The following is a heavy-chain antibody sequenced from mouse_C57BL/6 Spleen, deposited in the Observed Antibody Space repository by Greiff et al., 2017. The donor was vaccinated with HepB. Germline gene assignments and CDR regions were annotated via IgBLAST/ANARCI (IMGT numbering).Heavy chain of an antibody. V-gene: IGHV1-53*01. D-gene: IGHD2-5*01. CDR3: AREDYSNFYWYFDV. Sequence: VQLQQPGAELVKPGASVKLSCKASGYTFTSYWMHWVKQRPGQGLEWIGNINPSNGGTNYNEKFKSKATLTVDKSSSTAYMQLSSLTSEDSAVYYCAREDYSNFYWYFDVWGTGTTVTVSS. CDR1: GYTFTSYW. J-gene: IGHJ1*03. CDR2: INPSNGGT.